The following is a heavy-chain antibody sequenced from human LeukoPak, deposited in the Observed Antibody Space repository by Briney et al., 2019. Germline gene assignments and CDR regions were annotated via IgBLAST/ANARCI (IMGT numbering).Heavy chain of an antibody. Sequence: ASVKVSCKASGYTFTSYAMNWVRQAPGQGLEWMGWINTNTGNPTYAQGFTGRFVFSLDTSVSTAYLQISSLKAEDTAVYYCARDFGDYDRDAFDIWGQGTMVTVSS. V-gene: IGHV7-4-1*02. CDR1: GYTFTSYA. CDR2: INTNTGNP. CDR3: ARDFGDYDRDAFDI. J-gene: IGHJ3*02. D-gene: IGHD4-17*01.